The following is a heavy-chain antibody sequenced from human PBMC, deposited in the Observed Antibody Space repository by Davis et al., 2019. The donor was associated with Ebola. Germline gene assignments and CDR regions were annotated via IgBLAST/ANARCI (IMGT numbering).Heavy chain of an antibody. CDR3: TTGRYGDRFDAFDI. D-gene: IGHD4-17*01. Sequence: GESLKISCAASGFTFSNAWMSWVRQAPGKGLEWVGRIKSKTDGGTTDYAAPVKGRFTISRDDSKNTLYLQMNSLKTEDTAVYYCTTGRYGDRFDAFDIWGQGTMVTVSS. CDR1: GFTFSNAW. CDR2: IKSKTDGGTT. V-gene: IGHV3-15*01. J-gene: IGHJ3*02.